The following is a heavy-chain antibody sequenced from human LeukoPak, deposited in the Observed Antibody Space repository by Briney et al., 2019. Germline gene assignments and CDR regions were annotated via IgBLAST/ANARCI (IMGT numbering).Heavy chain of an antibody. CDR3: ARDGPTSIAALGYYHMDV. Sequence: ASVKVSCKASGYTFTSYGINWVRQAPGQGLEWMGWIGAYKGNTHYAQKLQGGVTMTKDTSTNTAYMELRNLRSDDTAVYYCARDGPTSIAALGYYHMDVWGKGTTVTVSS. CDR1: GYTFTSYG. V-gene: IGHV1-18*01. D-gene: IGHD6-6*01. J-gene: IGHJ6*03. CDR2: IGAYKGNT.